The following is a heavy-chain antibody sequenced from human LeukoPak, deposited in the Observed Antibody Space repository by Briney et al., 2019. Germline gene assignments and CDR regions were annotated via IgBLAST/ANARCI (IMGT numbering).Heavy chain of an antibody. CDR1: GFSFSTYA. D-gene: IGHD2-15*01. CDR2: ISSSSSYI. CDR3: ARDGSFTPLSRYFQH. V-gene: IGHV3-21*01. J-gene: IGHJ1*01. Sequence: GGSLRLSCAASGFSFSTYAMGWVRQAPGKGLEWVSSISSSSSYIYYADSVKGRFTISRDNAKNSLYLQMNSLRAEDTAVYYCARDGSFTPLSRYFQHWGQGTLVTVSS.